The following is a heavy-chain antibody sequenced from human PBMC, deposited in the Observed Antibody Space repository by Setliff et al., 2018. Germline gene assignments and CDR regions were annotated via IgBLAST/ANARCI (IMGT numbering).Heavy chain of an antibody. CDR3: ARDSSYYGLAFDI. CDR2: ISYSGST. V-gene: IGHV4-59*12. J-gene: IGHJ3*02. Sequence: PSETLSLTCSVSGDSMSFSYWSWIRQPPGKGLEWIGSISYSGSTYYNPSLKSRVTISVDTSKNQFSLKLSSVTAADTAVYYCARDSSYYGLAFDIWGQGTMVTVSS. D-gene: IGHD3-10*01. CDR1: GDSMSFSY.